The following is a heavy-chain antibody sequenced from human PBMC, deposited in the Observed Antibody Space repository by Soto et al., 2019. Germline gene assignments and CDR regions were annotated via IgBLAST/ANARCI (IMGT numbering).Heavy chain of an antibody. V-gene: IGHV4-59*01. J-gene: IGHJ6*02. CDR2: MYNTGST. Sequence: SETLSLTCTVSGGSISGYYWSWIRQPPGKGLEWIGYMYNTGSTVYNPSFKSRVTISVDTSKNQFSLKLNSVTAADTAVYYCGRVLGGFCGTACYPLDVWAQGTTVTVSS. CDR3: GRVLGGFCGTACYPLDV. D-gene: IGHD2-21*02. CDR1: GGSISGYY.